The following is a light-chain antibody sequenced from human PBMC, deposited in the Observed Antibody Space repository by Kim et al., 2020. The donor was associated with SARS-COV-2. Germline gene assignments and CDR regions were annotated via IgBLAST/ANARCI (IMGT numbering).Light chain of an antibody. CDR2: DVS. J-gene: IGKJ1*01. Sequence: AIQLTQSPSSLSASVGDRVTITCRASQDITTALAWYQQKPGKTPKLLMYDVSTLESGVPSRFSGSGSGTDFTLTIGSLQPEDFATYYCQQFKKYPRAFGQGTKVDSK. V-gene: IGKV1D-13*01. CDR1: QDITTA. CDR3: QQFKKYPRA.